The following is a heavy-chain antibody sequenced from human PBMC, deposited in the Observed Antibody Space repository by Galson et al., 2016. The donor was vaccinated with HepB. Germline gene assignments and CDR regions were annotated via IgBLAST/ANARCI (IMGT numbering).Heavy chain of an antibody. J-gene: IGHJ3*02. CDR2: ISAYSGET. CDR3: ARAPLTSYYYGSGRDPTFDN. Sequence: SVKVSCKASGFMFGSFAFSWVRQTPGQGLEWMGWISAYSGETKYVEKFQGRLTMTTNTSTTTAYMDLRSLTSDDTAVYFCARAPLTSYYYGSGRDPTFDNWGRGTRVTVSS. CDR1: GFMFGSFA. V-gene: IGHV1-18*04. D-gene: IGHD3-10*01.